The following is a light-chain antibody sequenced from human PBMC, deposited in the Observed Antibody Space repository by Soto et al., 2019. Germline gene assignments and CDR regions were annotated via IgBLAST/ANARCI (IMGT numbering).Light chain of an antibody. CDR2: AAS. CDR3: LQNYNYPRT. Sequence: DIQMTQSPSSLSASVGDRATITCRASQSISSYLNWYQQKPGKAPKLLIYAASSLQSGVPSRFSGSGSGTDFTLTISSLQPEDFATYYCLQNYNYPRTFGQGTKVDIK. J-gene: IGKJ1*01. V-gene: IGKV1-39*01. CDR1: QSISSY.